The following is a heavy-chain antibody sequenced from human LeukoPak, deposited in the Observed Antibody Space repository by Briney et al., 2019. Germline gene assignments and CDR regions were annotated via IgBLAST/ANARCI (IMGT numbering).Heavy chain of an antibody. Sequence: SVKVSCKASGDTFSNFAISWVRQAPGQGLEWVGRIIALLDMSNYAQKYQGRVTITADKSTNTVYMELSSLRSEDTAVYYCGRVTFYAFDIWGQGTMVTVSS. CDR3: GRVTFYAFDI. D-gene: IGHD3-3*02. CDR2: IIALLDMS. CDR1: GDTFSNFA. V-gene: IGHV1-69*04. J-gene: IGHJ3*02.